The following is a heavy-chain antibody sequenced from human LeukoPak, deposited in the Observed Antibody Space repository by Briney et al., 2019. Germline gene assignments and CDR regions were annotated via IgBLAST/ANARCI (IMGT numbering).Heavy chain of an antibody. CDR3: AKVSDFNYFFDD. J-gene: IGHJ4*02. Sequence: GESLKISCQGSGYSFNTYWIAWVRQMPGKGLEWMGITYPGDSETRYSPSFHGQVTMSADKSISTAYLQWSSLRASDTAIYYCAKVSDFNYFFDDWGQGTLVTVSS. CDR2: TYPGDSET. V-gene: IGHV5-51*01. CDR1: GYSFNTYW. D-gene: IGHD2/OR15-2a*01.